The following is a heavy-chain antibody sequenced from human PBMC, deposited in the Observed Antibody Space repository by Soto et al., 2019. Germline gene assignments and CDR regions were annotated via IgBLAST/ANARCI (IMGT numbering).Heavy chain of an antibody. Sequence: SETLSLTCAVYGGSFSGYYWSWIRQPPGKGLEWIGEINHSGSTNYNPSLKSRVTISVDTSKNQFSLKLSSVTAADTAVYYCARDRGSTSCDGLTGCAFDIWGQGTMVTVSS. D-gene: IGHD2-2*01. V-gene: IGHV4-34*01. CDR1: GGSFSGYY. CDR3: ARDRGSTSCDGLTGCAFDI. CDR2: INHSGST. J-gene: IGHJ3*02.